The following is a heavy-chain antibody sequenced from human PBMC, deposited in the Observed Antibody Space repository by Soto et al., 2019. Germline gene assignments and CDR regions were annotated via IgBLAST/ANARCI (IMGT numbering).Heavy chain of an antibody. D-gene: IGHD3-10*01. J-gene: IGHJ6*04. CDR2: IYYSGST. V-gene: IGHV4-59*01. Sequence: SETLSLTCTVSGGSISSYYWSWIRQPPGKGLEWIGYIYYSGSTNYNPSLKSRVTISVDTSKNQFSLKLNSVTAADTAVYYCARDLCFGEPGGYYYYGMDVWGEGTKVTVSS. CDR1: GGSISSYY. CDR3: ARDLCFGEPGGYYYYGMDV.